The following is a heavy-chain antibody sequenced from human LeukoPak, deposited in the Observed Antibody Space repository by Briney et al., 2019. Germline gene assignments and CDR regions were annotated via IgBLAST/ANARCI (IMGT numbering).Heavy chain of an antibody. CDR3: ARQAGSGSYYPDY. J-gene: IGHJ4*02. CDR2: IKQDGSEK. D-gene: IGHD3-10*01. V-gene: IGHV3-7*01. CDR1: GFTFSSYW. Sequence: GGSLRLSCAASGFTFSSYWMSWVRQAPGKGLEWVANIKQDGSEKYYVDSVKGRFTISRDNAKNLLYLQMNSLRAEDTAVYYCARQAGSGSYYPDYWGQGTLVTVSS.